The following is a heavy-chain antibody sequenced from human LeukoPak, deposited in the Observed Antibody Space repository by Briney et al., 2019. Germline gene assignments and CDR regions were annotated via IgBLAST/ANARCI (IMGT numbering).Heavy chain of an antibody. D-gene: IGHD3-22*01. J-gene: IGHJ6*02. Sequence: SETLSLTCTVSGGSISSYYWSWIRQPPGKGLEWIGYIYYSGSTNYNPSLKSRVTISVDTSKNQFSLKLSSVTAADTAVYYCVRDLKAYYYDSSGYYRDNYYGMDVWGQGTTVTVSS. CDR3: VRDLKAYYYDSSGYYRDNYYGMDV. CDR2: IYYSGST. CDR1: GGSISSYY. V-gene: IGHV4-59*01.